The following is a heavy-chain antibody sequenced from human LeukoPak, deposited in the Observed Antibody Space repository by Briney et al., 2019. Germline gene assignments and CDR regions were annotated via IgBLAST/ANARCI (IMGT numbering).Heavy chain of an antibody. V-gene: IGHV3-53*01. D-gene: IGHD1-26*01. Sequence: GGSLRLSCAASGFTVSSNYMSWVRQAPGKGLEWVSVIYSGGSTYYADSVKGRFTISRDNSKNTLYLQMNSLRAEDTAVYYCARDLVGATVYYYGMDVWGQGTTVTVSS. CDR1: GFTVSSNY. CDR2: IYSGGST. J-gene: IGHJ6*02. CDR3: ARDLVGATVYYYGMDV.